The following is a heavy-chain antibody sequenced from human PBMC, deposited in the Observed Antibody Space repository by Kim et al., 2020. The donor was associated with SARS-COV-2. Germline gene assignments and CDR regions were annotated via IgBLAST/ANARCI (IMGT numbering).Heavy chain of an antibody. CDR3: ARQGYDFWSGFSSYYYYYYGMDV. Sequence: SETLSLTCTVSGGSISSSSYYWGWIRQPPGKGLEWIGSIYYSGSTYYNPSLKSRVTISVDTSKNQFSLKLSSVTAADTAVYYCARQGYDFWSGFSSYYYYYYGMDVWGQGTTVTVSS. CDR2: IYYSGST. V-gene: IGHV4-39*01. D-gene: IGHD3-3*01. CDR1: GGSISSSSYY. J-gene: IGHJ6*02.